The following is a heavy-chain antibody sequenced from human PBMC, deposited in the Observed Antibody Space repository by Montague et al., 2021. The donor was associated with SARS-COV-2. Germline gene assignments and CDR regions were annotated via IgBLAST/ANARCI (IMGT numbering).Heavy chain of an antibody. J-gene: IGHJ4*02. CDR3: ARLRGGTPGEH. CDR2: IYYSGST. V-gene: IGHV4-39*07. CDR1: GGSISSSSYY. D-gene: IGHD2-21*01. Sequence: SETLSLTCTVSGGSISSSSYYWGWIRQPPGKGLEWIGSIYYSGSTHYNPSLKSRVTTSKDTSKNQVSLKLTSAIAADTAVYYCARLRGGTPGEHWGQGALVTVSS.